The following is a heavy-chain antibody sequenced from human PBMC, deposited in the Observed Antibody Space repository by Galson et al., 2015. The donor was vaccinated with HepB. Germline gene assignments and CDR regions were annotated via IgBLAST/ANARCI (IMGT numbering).Heavy chain of an antibody. CDR2: IYFGGRT. CDR1: GVSISGGQYY. Sequence: ETLSLTCAVSGVSISGGQYYWGWIRQSPTKGLDWIGSIYFGGRTYFSPSFQSRVAMSVDTSKNRLFLTLRSVTAADTAVYYCARPLVLNGRFTPGVGPFHIWGHGTMVTVSA. CDR3: ARPLVLNGRFTPGVGPFHI. J-gene: IGHJ3*02. V-gene: IGHV4-39*01. D-gene: IGHD2-8*01.